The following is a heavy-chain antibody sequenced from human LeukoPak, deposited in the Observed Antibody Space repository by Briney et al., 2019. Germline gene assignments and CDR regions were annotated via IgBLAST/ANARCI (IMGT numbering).Heavy chain of an antibody. CDR1: GFTFSSHY. CDR3: ARVVSVGRVDY. V-gene: IGHV3-74*01. CDR2: ISSDGIIT. J-gene: IGHJ4*02. Sequence: GGSLRLSCAASGFTFSSHYMHWIRQAPGTGLVWVSRISSDGIITTYADSVKGRFTISRDNAKNTLYLQMNSLRAEDTAVYYCARVVSVGRVDYWGQGTLVTVS.